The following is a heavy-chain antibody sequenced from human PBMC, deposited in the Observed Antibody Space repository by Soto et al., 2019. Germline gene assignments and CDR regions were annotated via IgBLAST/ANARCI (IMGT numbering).Heavy chain of an antibody. CDR2: IYYSGST. D-gene: IGHD2-15*01. J-gene: IGHJ4*02. CDR1: GGSISSYY. CDR3: ARLKCSGGSCYPNY. Sequence: PSETLSLTCTVSGGSISSYYWSWIRQPPGKGLEWIGYIYYSGSTNYNPSLKSRVTISVDTSKNQFSLKLSSVTAADTAVYYCARLKCSGGSCYPNYWGQGTLVTVSS. V-gene: IGHV4-59*08.